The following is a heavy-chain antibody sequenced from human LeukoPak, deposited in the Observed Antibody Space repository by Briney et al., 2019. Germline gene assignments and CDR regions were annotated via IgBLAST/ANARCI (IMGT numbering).Heavy chain of an antibody. Sequence: PSETLSLTCAVSGYSISSGYYWGWIRQPPGKGLEWIGNIYHSGSTYYNLSIKSRVTISVGTSKNQFSLKLSSVTAADTAVYYCARDAPYDSSGRDYWGQGTLVTVSS. D-gene: IGHD3-22*01. CDR3: ARDAPYDSSGRDY. CDR1: GYSISSGYY. J-gene: IGHJ4*02. V-gene: IGHV4-38-2*02. CDR2: IYHSGST.